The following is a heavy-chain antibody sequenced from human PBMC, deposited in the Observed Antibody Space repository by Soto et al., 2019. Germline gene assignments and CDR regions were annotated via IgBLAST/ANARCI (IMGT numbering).Heavy chain of an antibody. CDR3: ARKRTYYYDSSDAFDI. CDR1: GYIFTSYW. J-gene: IGHJ3*02. V-gene: IGHV5-51*01. Sequence: PGESLKISCNGSGYIFTSYWIGWVRQMPGKGLEWMGIIYPGDSDTRYSPSFQGQVTISADKSISTAYLQWSSLKASDTAMYYCARKRTYYYDSSDAFDIWGQGTMVTVSS. CDR2: IYPGDSDT. D-gene: IGHD3-22*01.